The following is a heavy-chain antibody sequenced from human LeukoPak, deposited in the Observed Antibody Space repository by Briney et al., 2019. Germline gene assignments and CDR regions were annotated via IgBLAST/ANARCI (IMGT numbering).Heavy chain of an antibody. CDR3: AKGPVHRRSFGESEVDNWFDP. CDR1: GYTFTSYD. V-gene: IGHV1-8*01. CDR2: MNPNSGNT. J-gene: IGHJ5*02. Sequence: ASVKVSCKASGYTFTSYDINWVRQATGQGLEWMGWMNPNSGNTGYAQKFQGRVTMTRNTSMSTAYRELRSLRSEDTAVYYCAKGPVHRRSFGESEVDNWFDPWGQGTLVTVSS. D-gene: IGHD3-10*01.